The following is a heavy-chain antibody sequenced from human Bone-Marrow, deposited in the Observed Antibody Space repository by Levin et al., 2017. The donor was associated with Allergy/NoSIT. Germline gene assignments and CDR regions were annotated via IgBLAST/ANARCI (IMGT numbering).Heavy chain of an antibody. CDR3: ARDAQASPTRNYGMDV. J-gene: IGHJ6*02. V-gene: IGHV4-59*01. CDR2: IYYSGST. CDR1: GDSIRRSY. Sequence: SQTLSLPCTVSGDSIRRSYWSWIRQPPGKGLEWIGYIYYSGSTNYNPSLKSRVTISVDTSKNQFSLDLNFVTAADTAVYYCARDAQASPTRNYGMDVWGQGTTVTVSS.